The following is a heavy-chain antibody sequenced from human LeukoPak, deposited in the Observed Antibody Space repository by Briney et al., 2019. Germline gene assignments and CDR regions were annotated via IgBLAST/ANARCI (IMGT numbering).Heavy chain of an antibody. D-gene: IGHD3-10*01. CDR1: GYTLTELS. CDR2: FDPEDGEA. J-gene: IGHJ4*02. V-gene: IGHV1-24*01. Sequence: ASVKVSCKVSGYTLTELSMHWVRQTPGKGLEWMGGFDPEDGEAIYAQKFQGRVTMTEDTSTDTAYMELSSLRSEDTAVYYCTTDHYSPLDFWGQGTLVTVSS. CDR3: TTDHYSPLDF.